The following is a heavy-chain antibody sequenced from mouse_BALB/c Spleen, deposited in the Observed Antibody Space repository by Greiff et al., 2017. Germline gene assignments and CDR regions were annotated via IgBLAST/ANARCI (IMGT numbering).Heavy chain of an antibody. J-gene: IGHJ2*01. Sequence: VKFVESGAELVRPGSSVKISCKASGYAFSSYWMNWVKQRPGQGLEWIGQIYPGDGDTNYNGKFKGKATLTADKSSSTAYMQLSSLTSEDSAVYFCAREDYDYYYFDYWGQGTTLTVSS. D-gene: IGHD2-4*01. CDR2: IYPGDGDT. CDR1: GYAFSSYW. CDR3: AREDYDYYYFDY. V-gene: IGHV1-80*01.